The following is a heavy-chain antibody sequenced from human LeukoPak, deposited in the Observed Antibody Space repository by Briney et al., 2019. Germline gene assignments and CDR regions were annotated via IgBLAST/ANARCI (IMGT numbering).Heavy chain of an antibody. Sequence: ASVKVSCKASGYTFTSYDINWVRQATGQGLEWMGWMNPNSGNTGYAQKFQGRVTMTRNTSISTAYMELSSLRSEDTAVYYCATADGDYASPFDYWGQGTLVTVSS. CDR2: MNPNSGNT. CDR1: GYTFTSYD. D-gene: IGHD4-17*01. V-gene: IGHV1-8*01. CDR3: ATADGDYASPFDY. J-gene: IGHJ4*02.